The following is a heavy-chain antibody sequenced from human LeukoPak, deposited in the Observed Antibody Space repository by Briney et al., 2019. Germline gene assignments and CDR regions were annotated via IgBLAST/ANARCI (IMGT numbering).Heavy chain of an antibody. CDR1: GGSISSYY. D-gene: IGHD6-19*01. CDR3: ARDGAPRIAVAGTFGDYYYMDV. V-gene: IGHV4-59*12. CDR2: IYYSGST. Sequence: PSETLSLTCTVSGGSISSYYWSWIRQPPGKGLEWIGYIYYSGSTNYNPSLKSRVTMSVDTSKNQFSLKLSSVTAADTAVYYCARDGAPRIAVAGTFGDYYYMDVWGKGTTVTISS. J-gene: IGHJ6*03.